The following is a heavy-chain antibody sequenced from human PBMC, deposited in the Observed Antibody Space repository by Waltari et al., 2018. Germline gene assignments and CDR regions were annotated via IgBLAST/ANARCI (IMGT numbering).Heavy chain of an antibody. Sequence: QLQLQESGPGLVKPSETLSLTCTVSGGSISSSSYYWGWIRQPPGKGLEWIGSIYYSGSTYYNPSLKSRVTISVDTSKNQFSLKLSSVTAADTAVYYCARAAAAGHFDYWGQGTLVTVSS. CDR3: ARAAAAGHFDY. CDR2: IYYSGST. J-gene: IGHJ4*02. V-gene: IGHV4-39*07. D-gene: IGHD6-13*01. CDR1: GGSISSSSYY.